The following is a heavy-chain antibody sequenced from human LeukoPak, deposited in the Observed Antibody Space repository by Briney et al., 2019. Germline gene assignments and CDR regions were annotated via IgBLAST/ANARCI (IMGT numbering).Heavy chain of an antibody. Sequence: PPETLSLTCAVYGGSFSGYYWSWIRQPPGKGLEWIGEINYSGSTNYNPSLKSRVTISVDTSKNQFSLKLSSVTAADTAVYYCARVNTMIVVDYWGQGTLVTVSS. J-gene: IGHJ4*02. D-gene: IGHD3-22*01. V-gene: IGHV4-34*01. CDR2: INYSGST. CDR1: GGSFSGYY. CDR3: ARVNTMIVVDY.